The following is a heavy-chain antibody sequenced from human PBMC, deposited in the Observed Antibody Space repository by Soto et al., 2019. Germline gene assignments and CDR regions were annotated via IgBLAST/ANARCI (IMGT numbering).Heavy chain of an antibody. CDR1: GISFSNAW. V-gene: IGHV3-15*01. CDR3: TTDNYHGSGGRWFDP. CDR2: IKSYPDGGTT. Sequence: GGSLRLSCAASGISFSNAWMTWVRQTPGKGLEWVGRIKSYPDGGTTDYAAPVKGRFTISRDDSKNTLYLQMNSLKTEDTALYYCTTDNYHGSGGRWFDPWGQGTLVTVSS. D-gene: IGHD3-10*01. J-gene: IGHJ5*02.